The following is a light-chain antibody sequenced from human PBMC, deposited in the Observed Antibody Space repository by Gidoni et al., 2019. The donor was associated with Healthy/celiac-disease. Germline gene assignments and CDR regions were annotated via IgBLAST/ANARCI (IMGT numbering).Light chain of an antibody. J-gene: IGKJ2*01. CDR2: GAS. V-gene: IGKV3-15*01. CDR1: QSVSSN. CDR3: QQYNNWPPEYT. Sequence: EIVMTQSPATLSVSPGDRATLSCRASQSVSSNLAWYQQKPGQAPRLLLYGASTRATGIPARFSGSGSGTEFTLTISSLQSEDFAVYYCQQYNNWPPEYTFGQGTKLEIK.